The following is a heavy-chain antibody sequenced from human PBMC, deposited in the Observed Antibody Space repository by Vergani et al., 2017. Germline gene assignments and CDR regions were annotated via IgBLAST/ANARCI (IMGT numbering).Heavy chain of an antibody. CDR3: ASKRGACRAAYCHSYDF. V-gene: IGHV4-34*02. Sequence: QVQLQQWGAGLSKPSETLSLTCGVSGGPFSGYYWSWIRQPPGKGLEWIGSMDYSGSTSYNPSLESRISISFETPKNQFSLRLTSVTAADTAVYYCASKRGACRAAYCHSYDFWGPGTLVGVSS. CDR2: MDYSGST. J-gene: IGHJ4*02. D-gene: IGHD2-15*01. CDR1: GGPFSGYY.